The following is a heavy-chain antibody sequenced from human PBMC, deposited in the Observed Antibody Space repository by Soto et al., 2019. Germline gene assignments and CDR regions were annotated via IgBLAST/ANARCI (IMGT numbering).Heavy chain of an antibody. D-gene: IGHD3-3*01. J-gene: IGHJ3*02. CDR3: SRGGGVGVAGSAAFDM. CDR1: GYPVTAYY. V-gene: IGHV1-2*02. CDR2: INPATGAA. Sequence: QLHLVQSGAVVKKPGASVTVSCSASGYPVTAYYMHWVRQAPGRGLEWMGGINPATGAAKYTQTFPGRGTLARDTSTSTVFMEPSGLKTEGTAGFYWSRGGGVGVAGSAAFDMWGQGTLVTVSS.